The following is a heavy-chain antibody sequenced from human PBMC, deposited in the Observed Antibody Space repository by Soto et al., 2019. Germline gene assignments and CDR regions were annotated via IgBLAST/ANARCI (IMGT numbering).Heavy chain of an antibody. CDR1: GYTFTSYY. V-gene: IGHV1-46*01. Sequence: ASVKVSCKASGYTFTSYYMHWVRQAPGQGLEWMGIINPSGGSTSYAQKFQGRVTMTRDTSTSTVYMELSSLRSEDTAVYYCARSGNPRIVGATDSYWGQGTLVTVSS. D-gene: IGHD1-26*01. CDR2: INPSGGST. J-gene: IGHJ4*02. CDR3: ARSGNPRIVGATDSY.